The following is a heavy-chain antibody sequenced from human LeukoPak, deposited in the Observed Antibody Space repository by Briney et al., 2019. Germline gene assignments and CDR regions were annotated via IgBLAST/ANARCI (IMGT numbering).Heavy chain of an antibody. J-gene: IGHJ4*02. V-gene: IGHV4-59*01. Sequence: GSLRLSCAASGFTFRSFAMNWVRQAPGKGLEWIGYIYYSGSTNYNPSLKSRVTISVDTSKNQFSLKLTSVTAADTAVYYCARGVNSGYFDYCGQGTLVIVSS. CDR2: IYYSGST. D-gene: IGHD1-26*01. CDR1: GFTFRSFA. CDR3: ARGVNSGYFDY.